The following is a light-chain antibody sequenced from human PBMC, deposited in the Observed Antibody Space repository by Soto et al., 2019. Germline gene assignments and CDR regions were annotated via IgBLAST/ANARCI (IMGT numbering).Light chain of an antibody. CDR3: AAWDDRLKAVV. J-gene: IGLJ3*02. V-gene: IGLV1-44*01. CDR1: NSNIGSNA. Sequence: QCVLTQPPSASGTPGQRVSISCSGSNSNIGSNAVNWYQQVPGRAPKLLVYDNNQRPSGVPDRLSGSKSGTSASLAISGLQSEDEADYYCAAWDDRLKAVVFGGGTKLTVL. CDR2: DNN.